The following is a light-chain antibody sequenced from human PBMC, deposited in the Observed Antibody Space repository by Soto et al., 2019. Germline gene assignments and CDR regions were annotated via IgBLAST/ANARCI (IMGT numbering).Light chain of an antibody. CDR3: ETWDSNTRV. V-gene: IGLV4-60*03. CDR1: SGHNNYI. CDR2: LENSGSY. J-gene: IGLJ3*02. Sequence: QSVLTQSSSASASLGSSVKLPCTLSSGHNNYIIAWHQQQPGKAPRFLMNLENSGSYNMGSGVPDRFSGSSSGADRYLTISNLQSEDEADYYCETWDSNTRVFGGGTKLTVL.